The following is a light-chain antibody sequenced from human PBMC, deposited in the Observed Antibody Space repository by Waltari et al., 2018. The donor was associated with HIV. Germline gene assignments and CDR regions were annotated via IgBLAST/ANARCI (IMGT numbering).Light chain of an antibody. V-gene: IGLV1-40*01. CDR1: SSNIGAGYD. J-gene: IGLJ3*02. CDR2: GTS. Sequence: QSVLTQPPSVSGAPGQRVTISCTGSSSNIGAGYDVHWYQQLPGTAPNLLIYGTSNRPSVVLDRFPGSKSATSASLASTGRQAEDEADYYCQSYDSSLSGSWVFGGGTKLTVL. CDR3: QSYDSSLSGSWV.